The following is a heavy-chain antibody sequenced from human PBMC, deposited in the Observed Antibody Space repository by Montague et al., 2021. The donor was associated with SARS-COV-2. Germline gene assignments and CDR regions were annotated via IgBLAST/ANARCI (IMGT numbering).Heavy chain of an antibody. J-gene: IGHJ6*02. CDR2: ISSSSSYI. CDR3: ASERTGVIITWYYYDGVDV. CDR1: GFTFSSYS. D-gene: IGHD3-10*01. Sequence: SLRLSCAASGFTFSSYSMNWVRQAPGKGLEWVSSISSSSSYIYYSYSMKGLFIISRDNAKNSLYLQMNSLTAEDTAVYFCASERTGVIITWYYYDGVDVWGQGTPVTVSS. V-gene: IGHV3-21*01.